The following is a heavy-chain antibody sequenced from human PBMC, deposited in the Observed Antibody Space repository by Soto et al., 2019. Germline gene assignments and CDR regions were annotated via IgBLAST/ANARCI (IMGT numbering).Heavy chain of an antibody. CDR1: GFTFSSYG. CDR2: ISYDGSNK. CDR3: AKGGGTPAGYCSGGSCYALDY. J-gene: IGHJ4*02. Sequence: GGSLRLSCAASGFTFSSYGMHWVRQAPGKGLEWVAVISYDGSNKYYADSVKGRFTISRDNSKNTLYLQMNSLRAEDTAVYYCAKGGGTPAGYCSGGSCYALDYWGQGTLVTVSS. V-gene: IGHV3-30*18. D-gene: IGHD2-15*01.